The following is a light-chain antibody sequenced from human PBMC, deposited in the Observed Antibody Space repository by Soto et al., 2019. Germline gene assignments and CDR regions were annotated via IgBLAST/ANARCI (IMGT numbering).Light chain of an antibody. CDR1: QSVSSN. CDR3: QQYGSSPLIT. V-gene: IGKV3-20*01. Sequence: EIVIAYSPATLSFSPVERAPLSCRASQSVSSNLAWYQQKPGQAPRLLIYGASTRATGIPARFSGSGSGTDFTLTISRLEPEDFAVYHCQQYGSSPLITFGQGTRLEIK. J-gene: IGKJ5*01. CDR2: GAS.